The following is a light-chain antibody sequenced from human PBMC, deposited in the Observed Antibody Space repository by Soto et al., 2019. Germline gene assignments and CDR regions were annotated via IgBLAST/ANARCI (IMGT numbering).Light chain of an antibody. CDR2: GAS. CDR1: QSISNS. V-gene: IGKV3-15*01. Sequence: EIVMTQSPASLSVSPGETATLSCRASQSISNSLAWYQQKPGQAPSLLIYGASTRATGIPARFSGSGSGTEFTLTISSLQSEDSALYYCQQRSNWPSSTFGPGTKVDIK. J-gene: IGKJ3*01. CDR3: QQRSNWPSST.